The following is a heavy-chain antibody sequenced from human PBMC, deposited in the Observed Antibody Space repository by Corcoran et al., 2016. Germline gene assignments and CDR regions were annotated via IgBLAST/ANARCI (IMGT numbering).Heavy chain of an antibody. Sequence: QVQLQESGPGLVKPSETLSLTCTVSGGSISSYYWSWIRQPPGKGLEWIGSIYYSGSTYYNPSLKSRVTISVDTSKNQFSLKLSSVTAADTAVYYCARVAAVAGTIGYYYYGMDVWGQGTTVTVSS. CDR2: IYYSGST. CDR1: GGSISSYY. J-gene: IGHJ6*02. V-gene: IGHV4-39*07. CDR3: ARVAAVAGTIGYYYYGMDV. D-gene: IGHD6-19*01.